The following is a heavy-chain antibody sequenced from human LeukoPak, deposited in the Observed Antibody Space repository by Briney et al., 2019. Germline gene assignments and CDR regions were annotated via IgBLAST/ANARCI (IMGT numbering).Heavy chain of an antibody. CDR2: IKTKASGGTA. CDR1: GFTFGDHL. D-gene: IGHD3-10*01. Sequence: GGSLRLSCTASGFTFGDHLMSWVRQAPGKGLEWVGFIKTKASGGTAEYAASVKGRFTISRDDSKNIAYLQMNSLKSEDTAFYYCTGGWFGESWGQGTLVTLSS. J-gene: IGHJ4*02. CDR3: TGGWFGES. V-gene: IGHV3-49*04.